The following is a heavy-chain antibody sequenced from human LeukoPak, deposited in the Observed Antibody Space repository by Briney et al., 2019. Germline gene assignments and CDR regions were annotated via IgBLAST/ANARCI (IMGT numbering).Heavy chain of an antibody. CDR3: AKVLTRGYSYGRRYGGGLDAFDI. D-gene: IGHD5-18*01. V-gene: IGHV3-30*18. CDR1: GFTFSRYG. Sequence: GRSLRLSCAASGFTFSRYGMHWVRQAPGKGLEWVAVISYDGSNKYYADSVKGRFTISRDNSKNTLYLQMNSLRAEDTAVYYCAKVLTRGYSYGRRYGGGLDAFDIRGQGTMVTVSS. CDR2: ISYDGSNK. J-gene: IGHJ3*02.